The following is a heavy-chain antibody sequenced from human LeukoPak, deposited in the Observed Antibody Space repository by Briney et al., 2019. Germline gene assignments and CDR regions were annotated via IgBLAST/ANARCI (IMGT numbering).Heavy chain of an antibody. D-gene: IGHD6-13*01. CDR1: GFTFSSYA. V-gene: IGHV3-23*01. CDR2: ISGSGGST. Sequence: HPGGSLRLSCAASGFTFSSYAMSWVRQAPGKGLEWVSAISGSGGSTYYADSVKGRFTISRDNSKNTLYLQMNSLRSEDTAVYYCARGSIAAAGPFGYWGQGTLVTVSS. J-gene: IGHJ4*02. CDR3: ARGSIAAAGPFGY.